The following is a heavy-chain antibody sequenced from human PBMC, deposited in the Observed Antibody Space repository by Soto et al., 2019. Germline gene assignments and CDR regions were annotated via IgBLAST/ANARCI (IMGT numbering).Heavy chain of an antibody. CDR3: ARVKEGARAFDY. CDR1: GGSISSGGYY. CDR2: IYYSGST. D-gene: IGHD1-26*01. Sequence: PSETLSLTCTVSGGSISSGGYYWSWIRQHPGKGLEWIGYIYYSGSTYYNPSLKSRVTISVDTSKNQFSLKLSSVTAADTAVYYCARVKEGARAFDYWGQGALVTVSS. V-gene: IGHV4-31*03. J-gene: IGHJ4*02.